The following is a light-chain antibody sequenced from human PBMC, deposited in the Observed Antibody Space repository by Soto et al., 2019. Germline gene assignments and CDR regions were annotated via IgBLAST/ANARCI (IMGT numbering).Light chain of an antibody. J-gene: IGKJ1*01. Sequence: NRVTKSPAALCANTEDRVTSTCRASQSISSWLAWYQHKPGKGPNLLIYGASNLQSGVPSRFSGSGSGTDFTLTICSLQPEDFAPYYCQHSHIPPWPVGQGTKVDIK. V-gene: IGKV1-39*01. CDR2: GAS. CDR3: QHSHIPPWP. CDR1: QSISSW.